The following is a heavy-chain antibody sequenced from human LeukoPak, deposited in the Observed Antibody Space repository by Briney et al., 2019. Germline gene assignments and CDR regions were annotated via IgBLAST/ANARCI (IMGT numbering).Heavy chain of an antibody. V-gene: IGHV3-9*01. CDR3: ANSKDGPDYYYGMDV. CDR1: GFTFDDYA. J-gene: IGHJ6*02. D-gene: IGHD5-24*01. Sequence: PGGSLRLSCAASGFTFDDYAMHWVRQAPGKGLEWVSGISWNSGSIGYADSVKGRFTISRDNAKNSLYLQMNSLRAEDTALYYCANSKDGPDYYYGMDVWGQGTTVTVSS. CDR2: ISWNSGSI.